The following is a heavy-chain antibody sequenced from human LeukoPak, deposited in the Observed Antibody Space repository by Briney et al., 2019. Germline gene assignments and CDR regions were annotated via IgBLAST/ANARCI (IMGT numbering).Heavy chain of an antibody. Sequence: SETLSLTCTVSGGSISSYYWSWIRQPPGKGLEWIRYIYYSGSTNYNPSLKSRVTISVDTSKNQFSLKLSSVTAADTAVYYCARHTVSSSWPEDDAFDIWGQGTMVTVSS. CDR3: ARHTVSSSWPEDDAFDI. CDR2: IYYSGST. D-gene: IGHD6-13*01. J-gene: IGHJ3*02. V-gene: IGHV4-59*08. CDR1: GGSISSYY.